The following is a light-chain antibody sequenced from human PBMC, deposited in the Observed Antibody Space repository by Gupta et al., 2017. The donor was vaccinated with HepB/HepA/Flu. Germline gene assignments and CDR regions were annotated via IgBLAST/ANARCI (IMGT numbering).Light chain of an antibody. CDR1: SSNIGSNT. CDR2: SNN. V-gene: IGLV1-44*01. CDR3: EAWDESRNGNYV. J-gene: IGLJ1*01. Sequence: QSVLTQPPSASGTPGQRVTISCSGSSSNIGSNTVNWYQQLPGTAPNLLIYSNNQRHSGGPDRFSGSKSGTSAAMAISGLQSEEEADYYCEAWDESRNGNYVFGTGTKVTVL.